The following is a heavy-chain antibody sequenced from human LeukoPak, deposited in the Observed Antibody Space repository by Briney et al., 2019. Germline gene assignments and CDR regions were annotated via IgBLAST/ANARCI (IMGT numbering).Heavy chain of an antibody. Sequence: GGSLRLSCAASGFSFGGYAMTWVRQAPGKGLEWVSSITYNGAATYYLDSVKARFTISRGNSRSTLYLQMDSSTAEDTALYYCAKDGLYFDGSTHIYYFDSWGQGTLVAVSS. D-gene: IGHD3-9*01. J-gene: IGHJ4*02. CDR2: ITYNGAAT. V-gene: IGHV3-23*01. CDR1: GFSFGGYA. CDR3: AKDGLYFDGSTHIYYFDS.